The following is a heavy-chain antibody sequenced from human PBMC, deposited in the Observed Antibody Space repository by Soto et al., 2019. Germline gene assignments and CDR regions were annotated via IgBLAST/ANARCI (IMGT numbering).Heavy chain of an antibody. CDR1: GYTFTSYG. J-gene: IGHJ6*04. D-gene: IGHD2-15*01. CDR2: ISAYNGNT. V-gene: IGHV1-18*01. CDR3: AATGVVAAATGLFSYGMDV. Sequence: ASVKVSCKASGYTFTSYGISWVRQAPGQGLEWMGWISAYNGNTNYAQKLQGRVTMTTDTSTSTAYMELSSLRSEDTAVYYCAATGVVAAATGLFSYGMDVWGKGTTVTVPS.